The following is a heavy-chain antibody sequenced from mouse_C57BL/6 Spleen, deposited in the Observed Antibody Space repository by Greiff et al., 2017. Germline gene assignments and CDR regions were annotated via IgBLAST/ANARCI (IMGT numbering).Heavy chain of an antibody. CDR2: ISSGGSYT. CDR1: GFTFSSYG. Sequence: EVHLVESGGDLVKPGGSLKLSCAASGFTFSSYGMSWVRQTPDKSLEWVANISSGGSYTYYPDIVKGRFTIARDNAKNTLYLQMSSLKSEDTAMYYGARHENYYAMDYWGQGTSVTVSS. CDR3: ARHENYYAMDY. J-gene: IGHJ4*01. V-gene: IGHV5-6*01.